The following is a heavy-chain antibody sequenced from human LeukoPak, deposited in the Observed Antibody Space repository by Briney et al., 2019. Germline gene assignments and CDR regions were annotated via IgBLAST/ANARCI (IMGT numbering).Heavy chain of an antibody. J-gene: IGHJ6*02. CDR3: ARDRLDLLNYYYYGMDV. CDR2: IYYSGST. D-gene: IGHD2-2*03. Sequence: PSETLSLTCTVSGGSISSGGYYWSWIRQHPGKGLEWIGYIYYSGSTYYNPSLKSRVTISVDTSKNQFSLKLSSVTAADTAVYYCARDRLDLLNYYYYGMDVWGQGTTVTVSS. V-gene: IGHV4-31*03. CDR1: GGSISSGGYY.